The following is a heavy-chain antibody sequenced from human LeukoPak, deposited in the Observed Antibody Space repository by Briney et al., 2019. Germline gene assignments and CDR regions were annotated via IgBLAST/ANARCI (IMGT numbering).Heavy chain of an antibody. D-gene: IGHD6-19*01. CDR2: IGTAGDT. CDR1: GFTFSSYD. J-gene: IGHJ4*02. Sequence: PGGSLRLSCAASGFTFSSYDMHWVRQATGKGLEWVSAIGTAGDTYYPGSVKGRFTISRENAKNSLYPQMNSLRAEDTAVYYCARVAVAGTDPYFDYWGQGTLVTVSS. V-gene: IGHV3-13*01. CDR3: ARVAVAGTDPYFDY.